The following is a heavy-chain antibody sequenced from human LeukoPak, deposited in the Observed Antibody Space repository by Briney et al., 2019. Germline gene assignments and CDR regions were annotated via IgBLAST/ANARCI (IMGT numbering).Heavy chain of an antibody. CDR1: GGSISSSSYY. J-gene: IGHJ4*02. V-gene: IGHV4-39*01. CDR3: AGRQYYYDSSGYQQPTGDY. D-gene: IGHD3-22*01. Sequence: SETLSLTCTVSGGSISSSSYYWGWIRQPPGKGLEWIGSIYYSGSTYYNSSLKSRVTISVDTSKNQFSLKLSSVTAADTAVYYCAGRQYYYDSSGYQQPTGDYWGQGTLVTVSS. CDR2: IYYSGST.